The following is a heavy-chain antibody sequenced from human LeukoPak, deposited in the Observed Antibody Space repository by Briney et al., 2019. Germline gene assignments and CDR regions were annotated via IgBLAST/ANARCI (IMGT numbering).Heavy chain of an antibody. V-gene: IGHV1-18*01. D-gene: IGHD2-2*01. CDR3: ARDSLIPPARSLDY. Sequence: ASVKVSCKASGYTFTSYGISWVRQAPRQGLEWMGWISAYNGNTNYAQNLQGRVTMTTGTSTSTAYMELRSLRSDDTAVYYCARDSLIPPARSLDYWGQGTLVTVSS. J-gene: IGHJ4*02. CDR1: GYTFTSYG. CDR2: ISAYNGNT.